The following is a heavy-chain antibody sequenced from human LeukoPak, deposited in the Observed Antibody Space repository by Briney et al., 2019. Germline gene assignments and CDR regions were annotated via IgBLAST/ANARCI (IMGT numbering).Heavy chain of an antibody. CDR3: ARDRSRGYSYGLESLY. CDR1: GYTFTDYY. V-gene: IGHV1-2*02. D-gene: IGHD5-18*01. CDR2: INPESGGT. J-gene: IGHJ4*02. Sequence: ASLKVSCKTSGYTFTDYYIHWARQAPGQGLEWMGWINPESGGTSYAQHFQGRVTMTRDTSISTAYMDLSRLKSDDTAVYYCARDRSRGYSYGLESLYWGQGTLVTVSS.